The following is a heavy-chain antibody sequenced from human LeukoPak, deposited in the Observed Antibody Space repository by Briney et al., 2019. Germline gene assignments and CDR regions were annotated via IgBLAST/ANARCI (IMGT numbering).Heavy chain of an antibody. Sequence: ASVKVSCKASGGTFSSYAISWVRQAPGQGLEWMGGIIPIFGTANYAQKFQGRVTITTDESTSTAYMELSSLRSEDTAVYYCATKSSSHDNICYYYVDVWGKGTTVTVSS. CDR2: IIPIFGTA. J-gene: IGHJ6*03. CDR3: ATKSSSHDNICYYYVDV. CDR1: GGTFSSYA. D-gene: IGHD6-6*01. V-gene: IGHV1-69*05.